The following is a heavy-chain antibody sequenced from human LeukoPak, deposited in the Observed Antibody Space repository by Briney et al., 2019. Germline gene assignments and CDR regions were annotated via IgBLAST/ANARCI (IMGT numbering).Heavy chain of an antibody. CDR2: ISSSTNTI. CDR1: GFTFSSYS. Sequence: GRSLRLSCAASGFTFSSYSMNWVRQAPGKGLEWVSYISSSTNTICYADSVKGRFTISRDNAKNSLFLQMNSLRDEDTAVYYCARGGYGANDDAFDIWGQGTMVTVSS. CDR3: ARGGYGANDDAFDI. D-gene: IGHD4-23*01. J-gene: IGHJ3*02. V-gene: IGHV3-48*02.